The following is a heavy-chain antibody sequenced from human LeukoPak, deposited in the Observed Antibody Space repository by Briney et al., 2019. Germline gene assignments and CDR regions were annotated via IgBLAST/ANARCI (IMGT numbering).Heavy chain of an antibody. CDR3: VRDKDGYNF. CDR2: IDLDGKST. V-gene: IGHV3-74*01. D-gene: IGHD5-24*01. Sequence: GGSLRLSCAASGFTFNTYFMHWVRQVPGKGLVWVSRIDLDGKSTTYADSVKGRFTISRDNAKNMLYLEMNSLRVEDTAVYYCVRDKDGYNFWGQGTLVSVSP. J-gene: IGHJ4*02. CDR1: GFTFNTYF.